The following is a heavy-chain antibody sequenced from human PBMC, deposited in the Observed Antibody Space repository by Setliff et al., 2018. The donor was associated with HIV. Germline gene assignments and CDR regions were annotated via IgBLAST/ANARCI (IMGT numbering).Heavy chain of an antibody. CDR2: INHSGST. CDR1: GGSFSGYY. Sequence: LSLTCAVYGGSFSGYYWSWIRQPPGKGLEWIGEINHSGSTNYNPSLKSRVTISVDTSKNQFSLKLSSVTAADTAVYYCARRPRVVGVRKNAFDIWGQGTMVTVSS. V-gene: IGHV4-34*01. J-gene: IGHJ3*02. CDR3: ARRPRVVGVRKNAFDI. D-gene: IGHD1-26*01.